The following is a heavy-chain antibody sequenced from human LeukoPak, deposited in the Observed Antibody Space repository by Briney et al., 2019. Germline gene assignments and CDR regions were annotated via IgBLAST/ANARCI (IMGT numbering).Heavy chain of an antibody. CDR1: GGSISSSSYY. CDR3: ARSSIAAAGTVGIFDY. Sequence: SETLSLTCTVSGGSISSSSYYWGWIRQPPGKGLEWIGSIYYSGSTYYNPSLKSRVTISVDTSKNQFSLKLSSVTAADTAVYYCARSSIAAAGTVGIFDYWGQGTLVTVSS. J-gene: IGHJ4*02. V-gene: IGHV4-39*07. CDR2: IYYSGST. D-gene: IGHD6-13*01.